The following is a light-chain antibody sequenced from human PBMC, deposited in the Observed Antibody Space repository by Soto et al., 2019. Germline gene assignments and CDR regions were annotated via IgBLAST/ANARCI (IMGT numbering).Light chain of an antibody. CDR1: QSINNW. J-gene: IGKJ2*01. CDR2: DAS. Sequence: IQMTQSPSTLSASVGDRVTITCRASQSINNWLAWYQQKPGKAPKLLIYDASSLKSGVPSRFSGSGSGTDFTLTINNLQPDDFATYYCQKYNSFLYTFGQGTKVDIK. CDR3: QKYNSFLYT. V-gene: IGKV1-5*01.